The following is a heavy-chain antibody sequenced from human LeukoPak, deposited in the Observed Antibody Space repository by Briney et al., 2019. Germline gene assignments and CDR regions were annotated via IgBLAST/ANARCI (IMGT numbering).Heavy chain of an antibody. Sequence: SETLSLTCAVYGGSFTGYHWSWIRQPAGKGLEWIGRIYTSGSTNYNPSLKSRVTISVDKSKNQFSLKLSSVTAADTAVYYCARDGALWDIVVVPAAAPRGAFDIWGQGTMVTVSS. CDR2: IYTSGST. CDR3: ARDGALWDIVVVPAAAPRGAFDI. J-gene: IGHJ3*02. CDR1: GGSFTGYH. D-gene: IGHD2-2*01. V-gene: IGHV4-4*07.